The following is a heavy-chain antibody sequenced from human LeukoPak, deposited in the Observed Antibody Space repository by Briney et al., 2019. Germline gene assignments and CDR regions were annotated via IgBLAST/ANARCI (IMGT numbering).Heavy chain of an antibody. CDR2: INSDGSST. V-gene: IGHV3-74*01. D-gene: IGHD3-10*01. Sequence: GGSLRLSCAASGFTFSSYWMHWVRQAPGKGLVWVSRINSDGSSTSYADSVKGRFTISRDNAKDTLYLQMNSLRAEDTAVYYCATLKKVAFGMNYWGQGTLVTVSS. CDR1: GFTFSSYW. J-gene: IGHJ4*02. CDR3: ATLKKVAFGMNY.